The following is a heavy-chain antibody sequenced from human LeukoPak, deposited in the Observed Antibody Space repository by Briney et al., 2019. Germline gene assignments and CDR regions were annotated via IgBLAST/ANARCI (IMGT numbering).Heavy chain of an antibody. D-gene: IGHD4-17*01. J-gene: IGHJ5*02. CDR1: GYTFTNYF. V-gene: IGHV1-18*04. Sequence: ASVKVSCKASGYTFTNYFIHWVRQAPGQGLEWMGWISAYNGNTNYAQKLQGRVTMTTDTSTSTAYMELRSLRSDDTAVYYCARPYGDYVGNWFDPWGQGTLVTVSS. CDR2: ISAYNGNT. CDR3: ARPYGDYVGNWFDP.